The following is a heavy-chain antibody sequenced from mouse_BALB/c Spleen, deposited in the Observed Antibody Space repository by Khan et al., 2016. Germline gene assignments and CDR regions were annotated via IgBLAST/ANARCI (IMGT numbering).Heavy chain of an antibody. V-gene: IGHV5-6-3*01. Sequence: EVELVESGGGLVQPGGSLKLSCAATGFTFSSSGMSWFRQTPDKRLELVATINSYGDSTYYPDSVKGRFTISRDNAKNTLYLQMSSLRSEDTVMYYCARDAGAMDHWGQGTSVTVSS. D-gene: IGHD3-1*01. CDR2: INSYGDST. CDR1: GFTFSSSG. CDR3: ARDAGAMDH. J-gene: IGHJ4*01.